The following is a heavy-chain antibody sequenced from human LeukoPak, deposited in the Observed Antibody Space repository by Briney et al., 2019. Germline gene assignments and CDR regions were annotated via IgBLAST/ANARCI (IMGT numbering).Heavy chain of an antibody. J-gene: IGHJ4*02. CDR3: ARDKYTGYETFDY. CDR2: ISPNNGGT. D-gene: IGHD5-12*01. CDR1: GYTFTGYY. Sequence: ASVKVSCKASGYTFTGYYIHWVRQAPGQGLEWMGWISPNNGGTNYAQKFQGRVTMTRDTSISTAYMELNRLTSDDTAVYYCARDKYTGYETFDYWGQGTPVTVSS. V-gene: IGHV1-2*02.